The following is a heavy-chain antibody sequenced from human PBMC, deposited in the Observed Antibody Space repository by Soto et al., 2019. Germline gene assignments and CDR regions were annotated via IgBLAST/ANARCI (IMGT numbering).Heavy chain of an antibody. CDR3: VKPPVITASYYYYDMDV. Sequence: GGSLRLSCAASGFDFSNSWMHWVRQVPGKGLVWVPHINSDGSSTTYADSVKGRFTISRDNARTTVYLQLDSLRDEDTAVYYCVKPPVITASYYYYDMDVWGQGTTVTVSS. D-gene: IGHD4-4*01. V-gene: IGHV3-74*03. J-gene: IGHJ6*02. CDR2: INSDGSST. CDR1: GFDFSNSW.